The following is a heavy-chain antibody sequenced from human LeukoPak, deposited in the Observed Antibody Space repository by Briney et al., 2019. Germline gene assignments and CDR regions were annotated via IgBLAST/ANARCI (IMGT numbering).Heavy chain of an antibody. V-gene: IGHV1-2*02. J-gene: IGHJ4*02. CDR2: INPNSGGT. D-gene: IGHD3-3*01. CDR1: GYTFTGYY. CDR3: ARDGRVRSGYYDY. Sequence: ASVKVSCKASGYTFTGYYMHWVRQAPGQGLEWMGWINPNSGGTNYAQKLQGRVTMTTDTSTSTAYMELRSLRSDDTAVYYCARDGRVRSGYYDYWGQGTLVTVSS.